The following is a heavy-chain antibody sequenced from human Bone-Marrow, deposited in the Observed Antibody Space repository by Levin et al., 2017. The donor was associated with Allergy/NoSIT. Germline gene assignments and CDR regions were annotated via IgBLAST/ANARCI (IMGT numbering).Heavy chain of an antibody. Sequence: TGGSLRLSCAASGFTFTTYHAMSWVRQAPGKGLEWVSSISGDGDWTQYADSVKGRFTISRDNSKNTVYLQMITLRAEDTALYYCAKLTSPDPRILTDAFDLWGLGTMVTVSS. J-gene: IGHJ3*01. V-gene: IGHV3-23*01. D-gene: IGHD2/OR15-2a*01. CDR1: GFTFTTYHA. CDR2: ISGDGDWT. CDR3: AKLTSPDPRILTDAFDL.